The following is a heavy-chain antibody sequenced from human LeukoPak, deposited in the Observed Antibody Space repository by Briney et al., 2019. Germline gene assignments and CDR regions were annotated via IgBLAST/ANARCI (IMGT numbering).Heavy chain of an antibody. CDR3: AREGHSSGHCGSFNL. J-gene: IGHJ3*01. V-gene: IGHV3-64*02. D-gene: IGHD3-22*01. CDR2: IGSDGAV. CDR1: GFTFSTSV. Sequence: PGGSLRLSCAASGFTFSTSVIHWVRQRPGKGLEYVSTIGSDGAVHYADSLKDRFTISRDNSKNMVFLQMGSLRPEDMAVYHCAREGHSSGHCGSFNLWGRGTIVSVSS.